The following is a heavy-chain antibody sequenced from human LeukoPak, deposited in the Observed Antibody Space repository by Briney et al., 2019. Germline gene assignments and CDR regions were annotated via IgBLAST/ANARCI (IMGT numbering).Heavy chain of an antibody. CDR2: IYYSGST. J-gene: IGHJ3*02. CDR3: ARHGIVVVPAAIPDAFDI. CDR1: GGSISSYY. Sequence: SETLSLTCTVSGGSISSYYWSWIRQPPGKGLEWIGYIYYSGSTNYNPSLKSRVTISVDTSKNQFSLKLSSVTAADTAVYYCARHGIVVVPAAIPDAFDIWGQGTMVTVSS. V-gene: IGHV4-59*08. D-gene: IGHD2-2*01.